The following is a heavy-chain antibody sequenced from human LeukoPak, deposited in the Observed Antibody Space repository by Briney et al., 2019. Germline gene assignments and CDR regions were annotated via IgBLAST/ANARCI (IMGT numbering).Heavy chain of an antibody. Sequence: SETLSLTCAVYGGSFSGYYWSWIRQPPGKGLEWIGEINHSGSTNYNPSLKSRVTISVNTSKNQFSLKLSSVTAADTAVYYCARKFRRIFGYMDVWGKGTTVTVSS. J-gene: IGHJ6*03. CDR3: ARKFRRIFGYMDV. CDR1: GGSFSGYY. D-gene: IGHD3-3*02. V-gene: IGHV4-34*01. CDR2: INHSGST.